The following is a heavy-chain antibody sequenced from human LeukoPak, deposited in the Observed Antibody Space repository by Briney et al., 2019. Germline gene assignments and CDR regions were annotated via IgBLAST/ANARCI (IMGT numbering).Heavy chain of an antibody. Sequence: SETLSLTGSVSGGSITRSRYYGAWIRQSPGGGLEWIGSIFYSGRTYSNTSLRSRVTISADTSKNQFSLNLSPVTAADTAVYYCARHVSSDLRIVVVTSDWYFDLWGRGTLATVSS. CDR3: ARHVSSDLRIVVVTSDWYFDL. CDR2: IFYSGRT. D-gene: IGHD2-21*02. V-gene: IGHV4-39*01. CDR1: GGSITRSRYY. J-gene: IGHJ2*01.